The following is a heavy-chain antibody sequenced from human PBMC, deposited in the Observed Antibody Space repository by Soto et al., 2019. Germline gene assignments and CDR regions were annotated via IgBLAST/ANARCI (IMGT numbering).Heavy chain of an antibody. J-gene: IGHJ6*02. Sequence: EVQLVQSGAEVKKPGESLRISCKGSGYSFTSYWISWVRQMPGKGLEWMGRIDPSDSYTNYSPSFQGHVTISADKSISTAYLQWSSLKASDTAMYYCASTVEGIAARPSPNPHYGMDVWGQGTTVTVSS. CDR2: IDPSDSYT. V-gene: IGHV5-10-1*03. CDR1: GYSFTSYW. CDR3: ASTVEGIAARPSPNPHYGMDV. D-gene: IGHD6-6*01.